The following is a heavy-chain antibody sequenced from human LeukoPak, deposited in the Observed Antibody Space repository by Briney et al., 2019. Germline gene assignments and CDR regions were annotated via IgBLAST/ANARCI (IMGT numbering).Heavy chain of an antibody. D-gene: IGHD2-15*01. Sequence: GESLKISCKASGYSFSSDWIAWVRQMPGKGLEWMGIIFPIDSETTYSPSFQGQVTISADKSISTAYLQWSSLKASDTAMHYCTRGCSGGSCSRDATDVWGQGTMVTVSS. CDR2: IFPIDSET. V-gene: IGHV5-51*01. J-gene: IGHJ6*02. CDR1: GYSFSSDW. CDR3: TRGCSGGSCSRDATDV.